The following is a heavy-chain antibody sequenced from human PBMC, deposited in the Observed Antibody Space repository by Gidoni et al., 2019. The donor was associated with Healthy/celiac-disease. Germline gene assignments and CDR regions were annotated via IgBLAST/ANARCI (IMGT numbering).Heavy chain of an antibody. CDR1: GFTFSSYS. CDR2: ISSSSSTI. J-gene: IGHJ3*02. D-gene: IGHD3-9*01. V-gene: IGHV3-48*02. CDR3: ARSGWILTGYGAFDI. Sequence: AASGFTFSSYSMNWVRQAPGKGLEWVSYISSSSSTIYYADSVKGRFTISRDNAKNSLYLQMNSLRDEDTAVYYCARSGWILTGYGAFDIWGQGTMVTVSS.